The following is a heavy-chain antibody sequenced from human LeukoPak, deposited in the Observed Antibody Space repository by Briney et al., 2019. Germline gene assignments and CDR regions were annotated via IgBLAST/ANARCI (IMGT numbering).Heavy chain of an antibody. J-gene: IGHJ6*04. Sequence: GGSLRLSCAASGFTFSSFEMHWVRQAPGKGLEYVSAISSNGDSTYYGNSVKGRFTISRDNSKNTLYLQMGSLRTEDMAVYYCARDRPGDVWGKGTTVTVYS. CDR3: ARDRPGDV. V-gene: IGHV3-64*01. CDR2: ISSNGDST. CDR1: GFTFSSFE.